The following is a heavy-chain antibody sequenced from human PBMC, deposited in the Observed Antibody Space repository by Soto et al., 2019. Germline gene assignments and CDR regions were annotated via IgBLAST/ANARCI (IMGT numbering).Heavy chain of an antibody. V-gene: IGHV3-30-3*01. J-gene: IGHJ4*02. D-gene: IGHD3-3*01. CDR2: ISYDGSNK. CDR3: ARDKRDLRFLEWSYYFDY. CDR1: GFTFSSCA. Sequence: GGSLRLSCAASGFTFSSCAMHWVRQAPGKGLEWVALISYDGSNKYYADSVKGRFTISRDNSKNTLYLQMNSLRAEDTAVYYCARDKRDLRFLEWSYYFDYWGQGT.